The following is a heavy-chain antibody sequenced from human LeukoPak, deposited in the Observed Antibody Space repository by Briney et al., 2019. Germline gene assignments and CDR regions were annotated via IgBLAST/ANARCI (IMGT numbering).Heavy chain of an antibody. D-gene: IGHD3-22*01. V-gene: IGHV1-18*04. CDR3: AREGDYDSSGWH. CDR2: ISVYSGET. CDR1: GYIFTSYS. Sequence: ASVKVSCKASGYIFTSYSISWVRQSPGQRLEWMGWISVYSGETDYAQKLQGRVTMTTDTSTSTAYMELRSLRSDDTAVYYCAREGDYDSSGWHWGQGTLVTVSS. J-gene: IGHJ4*02.